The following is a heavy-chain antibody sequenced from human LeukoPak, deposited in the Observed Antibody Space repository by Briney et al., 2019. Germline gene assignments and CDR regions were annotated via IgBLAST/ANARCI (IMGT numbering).Heavy chain of an antibody. CDR3: ARQIPDYYYYYMDV. V-gene: IGHV4-39*01. J-gene: IGHJ6*03. Sequence: SETLSLTCTVSGGSIGSSNYYWGWIRQPPGKGLEWIGTIYYSGTTYYNPSLESRVTIFEDTSKNQFSLMLTSVTAADTAVYYRARQIPDYYYYYMDVWGKGTTVTVSS. D-gene: IGHD1-14*01. CDR2: IYYSGTT. CDR1: GGSIGSSNYY.